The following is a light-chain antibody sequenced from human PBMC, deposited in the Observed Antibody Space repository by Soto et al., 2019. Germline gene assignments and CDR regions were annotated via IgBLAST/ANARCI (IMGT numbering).Light chain of an antibody. CDR1: SSNIGSNT. CDR2: SNN. J-gene: IGLJ1*01. Sequence: QSVLTQPPSASGTPGQRVTISCSGSSSNIGSNTVNWYQQLPGTAPKLLIYSNNQRPSGVPARFSGSKSGTSASLAISGLQSEDEADSYCAAWADTLNAYVFGTGTKLTVL. V-gene: IGLV1-44*01. CDR3: AAWADTLNAYV.